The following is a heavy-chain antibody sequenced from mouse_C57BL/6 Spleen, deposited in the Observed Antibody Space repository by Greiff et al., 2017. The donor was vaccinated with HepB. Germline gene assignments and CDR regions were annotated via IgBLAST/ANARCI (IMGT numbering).Heavy chain of an antibody. CDR3: ASSYYSNYDFAY. CDR2: ISDGGSYT. CDR1: GFTFSSYA. D-gene: IGHD2-5*01. Sequence: EVMLVESGGGLVKPGGSLKLSCAASGFTFSSYAMSWVRQTPEKRLEWVATISDGGSYTYYPDNVKGRFTISRDNAKNNLYLQMSHLKSEDTAMYYCASSYYSNYDFAYWGQGTLVTVSA. J-gene: IGHJ3*01. V-gene: IGHV5-4*03.